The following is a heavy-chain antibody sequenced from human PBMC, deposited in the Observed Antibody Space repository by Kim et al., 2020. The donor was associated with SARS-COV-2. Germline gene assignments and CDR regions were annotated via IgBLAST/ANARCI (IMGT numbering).Heavy chain of an antibody. V-gene: IGHV3-7*01. CDR3: AREHVDIVATTNYYYYYGMDV. CDR2: IKQDGSEK. J-gene: IGHJ6*02. D-gene: IGHD5-12*01. CDR1: GFTFSSYW. Sequence: GGSLRLSCAASGFTFSSYWMSWVRQAPGKGLEWVANIKQDGSEKYYVDSVKGRFTISRDNAKNSLYLQMNSLRAEDTAVYYCAREHVDIVATTNYYYYYGMDVWGQGTTVTVSS.